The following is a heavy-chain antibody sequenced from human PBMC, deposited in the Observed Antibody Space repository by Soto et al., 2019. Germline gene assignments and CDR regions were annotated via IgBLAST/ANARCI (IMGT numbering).Heavy chain of an antibody. V-gene: IGHV3-23*01. J-gene: IGHJ4*02. Sequence: EVQLLESGGGLAQPGGSLRLSCAASGLTFNSYAMSWVRQAPGKGLEWVSTISGGGGNTYYADSVKGRFTISRDNSKNTLYLQMNNLRAEDTAVYYCAKSRPLTTKGTNHYFGYWGQGTLVTVSS. CDR3: AKSRPLTTKGTNHYFGY. CDR1: GLTFNSYA. D-gene: IGHD4-17*01. CDR2: ISGGGGNT.